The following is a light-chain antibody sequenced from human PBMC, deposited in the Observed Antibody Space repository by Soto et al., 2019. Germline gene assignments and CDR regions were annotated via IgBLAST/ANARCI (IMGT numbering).Light chain of an antibody. CDR2: AAS. CDR3: QQLNTYPVT. Sequence: DIQMTQFPSSLSASVGDRVTITCRASQGISKYVAWYQQKPGKVPKLLIYAASTLQSGVPARFSGSGSGTDFTLSITSLQPEDFATYYCQQLNTYPVTFGGGTKVDIK. V-gene: IGKV1-9*01. J-gene: IGKJ4*01. CDR1: QGISKY.